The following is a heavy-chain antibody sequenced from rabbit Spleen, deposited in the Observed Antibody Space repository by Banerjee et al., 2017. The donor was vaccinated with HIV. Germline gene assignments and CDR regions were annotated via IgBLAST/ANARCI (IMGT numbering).Heavy chain of an antibody. V-gene: IGHV1S45*01. CDR1: GFSFSSSYW. Sequence: EESGGDLVKPEGSLTLTCTASGFSFSSSYWICWVRQAPGKGLELIACIDTSSGNTAYATWAKGRFTISKTSSTTVTLQMTSLTAADTATYFCARGEHFSVGFSAFAIYLDLWGPGTLVTVS. CDR2: IDTSSGNT. D-gene: IGHD6-1*01. CDR3: ARGEHFSVGFSAFAIYLDL. J-gene: IGHJ4*01.